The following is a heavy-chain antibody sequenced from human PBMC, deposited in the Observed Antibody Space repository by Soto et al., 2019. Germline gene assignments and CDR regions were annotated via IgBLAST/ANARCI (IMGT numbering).Heavy chain of an antibody. CDR1: GGSFSGYY. CDR3: ARGAGIQIWLPHQRNWLDP. V-gene: IGHV4-34*01. CDR2: INHSGST. D-gene: IGHD5-18*01. Sequence: SETLSLTCAVYGGSFSGYYWSWIRQPPGKGLEWIGEINHSGSTNYNPSLKSRVTISVDTSKNQFSLKLSSVTAADTAVYYCARGAGIQIWLPHQRNWLDPWGPGTLVTVSS. J-gene: IGHJ5*02.